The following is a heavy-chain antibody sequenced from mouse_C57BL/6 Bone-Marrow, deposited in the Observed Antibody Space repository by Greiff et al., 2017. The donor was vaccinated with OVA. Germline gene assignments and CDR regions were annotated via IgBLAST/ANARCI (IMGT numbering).Heavy chain of an antibody. V-gene: IGHV1-26*01. CDR3: AGYYYGSSPRFAY. Sequence: VQLQQSGPELVKPGASVKISCKASGYTFTDYYMNWVKQSHGKSLEWIGDINPNNGGTSYNQKFKGKATLTVDKSSSTAYMELRSLTSEDSAVYYCAGYYYGSSPRFAYWGQGTLVTVSA. CDR2: INPNNGGT. D-gene: IGHD1-1*01. CDR1: GYTFTDYY. J-gene: IGHJ3*01.